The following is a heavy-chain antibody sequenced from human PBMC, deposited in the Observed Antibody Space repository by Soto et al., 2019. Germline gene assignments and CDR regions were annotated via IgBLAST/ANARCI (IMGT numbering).Heavy chain of an antibody. CDR2: ISGSGGST. Sequence: PGGSLRLSCAASGFTFSSYAMSWVRQAPGKGLEWVSAISGSGGSTYYADSVKGRFTISRDNSKNTLYLQMNSLRAEDTAVYYCAKDITYYDFWSGPFWFDPWGQGTLVTVS. J-gene: IGHJ5*02. V-gene: IGHV3-23*01. CDR3: AKDITYYDFWSGPFWFDP. D-gene: IGHD3-3*01. CDR1: GFTFSSYA.